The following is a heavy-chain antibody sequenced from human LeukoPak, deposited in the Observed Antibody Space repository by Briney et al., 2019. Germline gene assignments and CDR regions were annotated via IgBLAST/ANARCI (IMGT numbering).Heavy chain of an antibody. CDR3: ARDSPPYCSSTSCVFDP. J-gene: IGHJ5*02. V-gene: IGHV1-2*02. D-gene: IGHD2-2*01. CDR1: GYTFTGYY. Sequence: GASVKVSCKASGYTFTGYYMHWVRQAPGQGLELMGWINPNSGGTNYAQKFQGRVTMTRDTAISTAYMELSRLRSDDTAVYYCARDSPPYCSSTSCVFDPWGQGTLVTVSS. CDR2: INPNSGGT.